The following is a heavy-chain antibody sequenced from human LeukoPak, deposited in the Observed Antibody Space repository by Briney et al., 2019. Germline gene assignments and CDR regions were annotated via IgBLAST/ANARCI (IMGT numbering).Heavy chain of an antibody. V-gene: IGHV3-30*03. J-gene: IGHJ4*02. D-gene: IGHD5-12*01. CDR3: ARDKLQVATVFDY. CDR2: ISYDGRNK. Sequence: PGGSLRLSCAASEFTFNNHDMHWVRQAPGKGLEWLAAISYDGRNKYYADSVKGRFTISRDNAKNSLYLQMNSLRAEDTAVYYCARDKLQVATVFDYWGQGTLVTVSS. CDR1: EFTFNNHD.